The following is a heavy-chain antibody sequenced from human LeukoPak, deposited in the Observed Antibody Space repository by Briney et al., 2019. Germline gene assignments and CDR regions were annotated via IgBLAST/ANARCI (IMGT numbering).Heavy chain of an antibody. Sequence: GGSLRLSCAASGFTFTNYWMSWVRQAPGKGLEWVANIRQDGSEGFYVDSVKGRFTISRDNARNSLYLKMNTLRAEDTAVYYCASFWSGYFGYWGQGTLVTVSS. V-gene: IGHV3-7*01. D-gene: IGHD3-3*01. CDR3: ASFWSGYFGY. CDR1: GFTFTNYW. CDR2: IRQDGSEG. J-gene: IGHJ4*02.